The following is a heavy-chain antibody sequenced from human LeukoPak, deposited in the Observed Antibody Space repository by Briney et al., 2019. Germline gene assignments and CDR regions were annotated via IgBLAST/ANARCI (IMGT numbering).Heavy chain of an antibody. V-gene: IGHV4-34*01. D-gene: IGHD5-18*01. CDR2: INHSGST. CDR1: GGSFSGYY. Sequence: SETLSLTCAVYGGSFSGYYWSWIRQPPGKGLEWIGEINHSGSTNYNPSHKSRVTISVDTSKNQFSLKLSSVTAADTAVYYCARRKRTAMVLYYYYYYGMDVWGQGTTVTVSS. J-gene: IGHJ6*02. CDR3: ARRKRTAMVLYYYYYYGMDV.